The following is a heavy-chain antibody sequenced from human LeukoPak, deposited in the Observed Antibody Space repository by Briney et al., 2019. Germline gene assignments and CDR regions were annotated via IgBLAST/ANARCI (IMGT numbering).Heavy chain of an antibody. CDR3: ARPAAVAGSSEVWFDP. CDR1: GGTFSSYA. Sequence: GASVKVSCKASGGTFSSYAISWVRQAPGQGLEWMGGIIPIFGKANYAQKFQGRVTITADESTSTAYMELSSLRSEDTAVYYCARPAAVAGSSEVWFDPWGQGTLVTVSS. CDR2: IIPIFGKA. J-gene: IGHJ5*02. V-gene: IGHV1-69*13. D-gene: IGHD6-19*01.